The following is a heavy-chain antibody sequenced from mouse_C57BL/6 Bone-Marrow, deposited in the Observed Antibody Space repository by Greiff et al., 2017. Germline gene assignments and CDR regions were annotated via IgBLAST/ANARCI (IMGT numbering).Heavy chain of an antibody. V-gene: IGHV1-54*01. J-gene: IGHJ3*01. CDR2: INPGSGGT. CDR1: GYAFTNYL. D-gene: IGHD1-1*01. CDR3: ARSDYYGSSPRFAY. Sequence: QVHVKQSGAELVRPGTSVKVSCKASGYAFTNYLIEWVKQRPGQGLEWIGVINPGSGGTNYNEKFKGKATLTADKSSSTAYMQLSSLTSEDSAVYFCARSDYYGSSPRFAYWGQGTLVTVSA.